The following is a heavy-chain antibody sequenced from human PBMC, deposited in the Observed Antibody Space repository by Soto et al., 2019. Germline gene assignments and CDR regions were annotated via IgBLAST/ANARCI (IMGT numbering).Heavy chain of an antibody. V-gene: IGHV3-33*01. Sequence: QVQLVESGGGVVQPGRSLRLSCAPPGFTFSNYGINWVRQAPGRGLEWVAVILNDGSNRYHADSVKDRFTISRDNSKNMLYLQMNSLRAEDTAVYYCARDDEYSGNGMDVWGQGTTVTVS. CDR3: ARDDEYSGNGMDV. J-gene: IGHJ6*02. CDR1: GFTFSNYG. D-gene: IGHD3-10*01. CDR2: ILNDGSNR.